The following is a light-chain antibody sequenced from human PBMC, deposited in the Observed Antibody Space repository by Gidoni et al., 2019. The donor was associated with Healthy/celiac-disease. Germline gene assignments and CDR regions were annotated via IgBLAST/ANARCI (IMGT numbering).Light chain of an antibody. CDR3: QQYNNWPPLLT. CDR2: GAS. Sequence: EIVMTQSPATLSVSPGDRATLSCRASQSVSSNLAWYQQKPGQAPRLLIYGASTRATGIAARFSGSGSGTEFTLTISSLQSEDFAVYYCQQYNNWPPLLTFGGGTKVEIK. V-gene: IGKV3-15*01. J-gene: IGKJ4*01. CDR1: QSVSSN.